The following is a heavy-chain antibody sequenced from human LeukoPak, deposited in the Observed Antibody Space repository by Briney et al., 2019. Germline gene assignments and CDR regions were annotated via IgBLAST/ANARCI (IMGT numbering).Heavy chain of an antibody. CDR3: ARHTIQSIE. Sequence: SETLSLTCAVSGGSISSTNWWSWVRQPPGKGLEWIGEIYYTGTANYNASLKSRVSMSVDKSKNQFSLKLSSVTAADTAVYYCARHTIQSIEWGQGTLATVSS. D-gene: IGHD3-3*01. CDR1: GGSISSTNW. CDR2: IYYTGTA. J-gene: IGHJ4*02. V-gene: IGHV4-4*02.